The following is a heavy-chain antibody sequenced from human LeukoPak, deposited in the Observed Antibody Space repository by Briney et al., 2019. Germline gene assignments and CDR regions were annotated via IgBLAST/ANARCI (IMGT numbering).Heavy chain of an antibody. V-gene: IGHV3-30*12. J-gene: IGHJ4*02. CDR3: ARALGTMIVVPDY. Sequence: GGSLRLSCAASGLSFSSYGMHWVRQAPGKGLEWVAFIQYDGSNKFYADSVKGRFTIPRDNAKNSLYLQMNSLRAEDTALYYCARALGTMIVVPDYWGQGTLVTVSS. CDR1: GLSFSSYG. CDR2: IQYDGSNK. D-gene: IGHD3-22*01.